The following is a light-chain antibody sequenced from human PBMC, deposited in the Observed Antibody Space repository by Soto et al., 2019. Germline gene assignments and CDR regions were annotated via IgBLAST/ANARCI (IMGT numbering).Light chain of an antibody. V-gene: IGKV1-27*01. CDR2: AAS. J-gene: IGKJ1*01. CDR3: QKYNSAPRT. Sequence: IQWTHSPSFMSASLGDRFTITARASQGIRNYLAWYQQKPGKVPKLLIYAASTLRSGVPSRFSGSGSGTDFTLTISSLQPEDVATYYCQKYNSAPRTFGQGTKVDI. CDR1: QGIRNY.